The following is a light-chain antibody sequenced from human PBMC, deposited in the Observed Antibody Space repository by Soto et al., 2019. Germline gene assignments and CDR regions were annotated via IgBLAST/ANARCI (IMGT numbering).Light chain of an antibody. V-gene: IGLV2-8*01. Sequence: QSALTQPPSASGSPGQSVTISCTGTSSDVGGYNYVSWYQQHPDKAPKLIIYEVTKRPSGVPDRFSGSKSGNTASLTVSGLQAEDEADYYCSSYVGINNFDVFGTGTKLTVL. CDR1: SSDVGGYNY. J-gene: IGLJ1*01. CDR3: SSYVGINNFDV. CDR2: EVT.